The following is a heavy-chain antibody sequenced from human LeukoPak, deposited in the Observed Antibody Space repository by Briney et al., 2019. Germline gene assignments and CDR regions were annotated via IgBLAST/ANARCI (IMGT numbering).Heavy chain of an antibody. J-gene: IGHJ5*02. CDR3: AREEEQMARGLDP. CDR1: GGSISTYY. D-gene: IGHD5-24*01. CDR2: IYTSGST. V-gene: IGHV4-4*07. Sequence: SETLSPTCTVSGGSISTYYWSWLRQPAGRGLEWIGRIYTSGSTNYNPSLKSRVTMSVDTSKNQFSLKLSSVTAADTAVYYCAREEEQMARGLDPWGQGALVTVSS.